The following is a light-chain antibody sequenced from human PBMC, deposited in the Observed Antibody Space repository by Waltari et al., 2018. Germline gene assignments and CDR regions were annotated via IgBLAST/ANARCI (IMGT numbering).Light chain of an antibody. V-gene: IGLV2-14*03. CDR1: SSDVGYYNY. CDR2: DGT. Sequence: QSALTQPASVSGSPGQSISISCTGTSSDVGYYNYVSWYQQHPGQAPKLMIYDGTNRPSGVSNRFSGSKSGNTASLTISGLQAEDEADYYCISYTTRRLWVFGGGTQLTVL. CDR3: ISYTTRRLWV. J-gene: IGLJ3*02.